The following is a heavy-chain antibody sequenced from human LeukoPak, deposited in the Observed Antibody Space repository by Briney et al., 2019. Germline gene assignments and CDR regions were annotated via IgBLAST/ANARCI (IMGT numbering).Heavy chain of an antibody. Sequence: PSQTLSLTCTVSGGSIGSGDYYWSWIRQPPGKGLEWIGYIYYSGSTYYNPSLKSRVTISVDTSKNQFSLKLSSVTAADTAVYYCARSRPTPRPSAFDIWGQGTMVTVSS. CDR2: IYYSGST. CDR1: GGSIGSGDYY. D-gene: IGHD4-17*01. J-gene: IGHJ3*02. CDR3: ARSRPTPRPSAFDI. V-gene: IGHV4-30-4*01.